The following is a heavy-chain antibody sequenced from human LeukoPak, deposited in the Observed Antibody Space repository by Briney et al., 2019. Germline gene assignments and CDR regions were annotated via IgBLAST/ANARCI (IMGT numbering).Heavy chain of an antibody. CDR3: ARGGYDSWSVYYYYMDV. V-gene: IGHV4-31*03. J-gene: IGHJ6*03. D-gene: IGHD3-3*01. Sequence: SQTLSLTCTVSGGSISSGGYYWSWIRQHPGKGLEWIGYIYYSGSTYYNPSLKSRVTISVDTSKNQFSLKLSSVTAADTAVYYCARGGYDSWSVYYYYMDVWGKGTTVTVSS. CDR1: GGSISSGGYY. CDR2: IYYSGST.